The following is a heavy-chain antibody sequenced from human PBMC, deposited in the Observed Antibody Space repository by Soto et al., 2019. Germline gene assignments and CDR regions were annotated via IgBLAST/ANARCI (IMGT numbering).Heavy chain of an antibody. CDR1: GYTFTSYA. V-gene: IGHV1-18*01. Sequence: QVQLVQSGAEVKKPGASVKVSCKASGYTFTSYAISWVRQAPGQGLEWMGWISAYNGNTNYAQKPQGRGPMATGPSTSTAYMEPRRLGSDEPAVFFCARDSPPADYWGQGTLVTVSS. CDR2: ISAYNGNT. J-gene: IGHJ4*02. CDR3: ARDSPPADY.